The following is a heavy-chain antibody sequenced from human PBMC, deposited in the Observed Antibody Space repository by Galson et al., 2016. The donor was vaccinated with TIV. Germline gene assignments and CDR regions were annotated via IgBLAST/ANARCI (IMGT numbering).Heavy chain of an antibody. Sequence: SLRLSCAASGFTFEDYGMHWVRRVSGKGLEWVSGISSNSVYIGYAASVKGRFAISRDNAKNSLYLVINDLRAEDTAVYYCARDCSSSNCYTEPVYFDYWGQGTLVTVSS. V-gene: IGHV3-9*01. J-gene: IGHJ4*02. CDR1: GFTFEDYG. CDR2: ISSNSVYI. D-gene: IGHD2-2*02. CDR3: ARDCSSSNCYTEPVYFDY.